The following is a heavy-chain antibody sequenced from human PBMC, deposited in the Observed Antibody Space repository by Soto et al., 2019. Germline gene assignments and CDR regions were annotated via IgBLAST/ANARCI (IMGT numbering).Heavy chain of an antibody. D-gene: IGHD5-18*01. CDR2: ISSSISTM. J-gene: IGHJ4*02. CDR1: GFTFSSYS. CDR3: AREVRDTAVADFDY. Sequence: EVQLVESGGGLVQPGGSLRLSCAASGFTFSSYSMNWVRQAPGKGLELLSYISSSISTMHYADSVKGRFTISRDNAKNSLYLQINSLRDEETAVYYCAREVRDTAVADFDYWGQGTLVTVSS. V-gene: IGHV3-48*02.